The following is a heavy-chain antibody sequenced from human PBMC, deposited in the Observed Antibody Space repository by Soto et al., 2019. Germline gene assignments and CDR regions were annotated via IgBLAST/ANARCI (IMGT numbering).Heavy chain of an antibody. J-gene: IGHJ5*02. D-gene: IGHD3-10*01. CDR3: ARRSTMVRGVIINWFDP. Sequence: PSETLSLTCAVYGGSFSGYYWSWIRQPPGKGLEWIGEINHSGSTNYNPSLKSRVTISVDTSKNQFSLKLSSVTAADTAAYYCARRSTMVRGVIINWFDPWGQGTLVTVSS. CDR2: INHSGST. CDR1: GGSFSGYY. V-gene: IGHV4-34*01.